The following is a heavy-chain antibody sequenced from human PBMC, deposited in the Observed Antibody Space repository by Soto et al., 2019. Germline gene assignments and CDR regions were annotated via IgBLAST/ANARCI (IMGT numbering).Heavy chain of an antibody. Sequence: SETLSLTCTVSSGSISSSSYYWGWIRQPPGKGLEWIGSIYYSGSTYYNPSLKSRVTISVDTSKNQFSLKLSSVTAADTAVYYCVSYYYYGMDVWGQGTTVTVSS. CDR3: VSYYYYGMDV. V-gene: IGHV4-39*01. CDR2: IYYSGST. J-gene: IGHJ6*02. CDR1: SGSISSSSYY.